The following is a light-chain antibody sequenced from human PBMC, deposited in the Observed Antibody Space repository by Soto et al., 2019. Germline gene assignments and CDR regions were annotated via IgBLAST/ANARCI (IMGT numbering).Light chain of an antibody. Sequence: QSVLTQPPSVSGAPGQRVTISCTGSSSNIGAGYDVHWYQQLPGTAPKLLIYGNSNRPSGVPDRFSGYKSGTSASLAITGLQVEDEADYYCQSYDSSLSAVVFGGGTKLTVL. CDR2: GNS. CDR1: SSNIGAGYD. V-gene: IGLV1-40*01. J-gene: IGLJ2*01. CDR3: QSYDSSLSAVV.